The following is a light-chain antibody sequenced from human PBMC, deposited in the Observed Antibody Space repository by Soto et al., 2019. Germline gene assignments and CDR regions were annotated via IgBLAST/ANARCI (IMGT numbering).Light chain of an antibody. CDR1: SSDVGSYNL. V-gene: IGLV2-23*02. J-gene: IGLJ1*01. Sequence: QSALTQPASVSGSPGQSITISCTGTSSDVGSYNLVSWYQQHPGKAPKLMIYEVSKRPSGVSNRFSGSKSSNTASLTISGLQAEDEADYYCCSYAGSSTFSYVFGTGTKVTVL. CDR2: EVS. CDR3: CSYAGSSTFSYV.